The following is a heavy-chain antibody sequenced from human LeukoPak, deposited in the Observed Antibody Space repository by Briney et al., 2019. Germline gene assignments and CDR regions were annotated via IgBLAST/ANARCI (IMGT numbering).Heavy chain of an antibody. V-gene: IGHV3-48*04. Sequence: PGGSLRLSCAASGFTFSSYSMNWVRQAPGKGLEWVSYISSSSSTIYYADSVKGRFTISRDNAKNSLYLQMNSLRAEDTAVYCCAREGYSHGGYYFDYWGQGTLVTVSS. D-gene: IGHD5-18*01. CDR1: GFTFSSYS. CDR2: ISSSSSTI. CDR3: AREGYSHGGYYFDY. J-gene: IGHJ4*02.